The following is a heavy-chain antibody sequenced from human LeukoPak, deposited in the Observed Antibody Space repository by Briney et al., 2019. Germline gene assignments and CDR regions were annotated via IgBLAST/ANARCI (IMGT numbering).Heavy chain of an antibody. Sequence: PGGSLRLSCEASGFTFSDYYMSWVRQAPGKGLEWVSYISSSSSYTKYADSVKGRFTISRDNAKNSLYLQVNSLRAEDTAVYCCARGTGTTAYFDYWGQGTLVTVSS. CDR3: ARGTGTTAYFDY. CDR2: ISSSSSYT. J-gene: IGHJ4*02. V-gene: IGHV3-11*05. D-gene: IGHD1-1*01. CDR1: GFTFSDYY.